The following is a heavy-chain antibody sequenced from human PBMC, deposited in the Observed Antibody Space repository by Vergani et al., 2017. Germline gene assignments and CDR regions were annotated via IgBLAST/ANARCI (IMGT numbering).Heavy chain of an antibody. Sequence: QVQLVQSGAEVKKPGASVKVSCKASGYTFTGYYMHWVRQAPGQGLEWMGWINPNSGGTNYAQKFQGRVTMTRDMSISTAYMELSRLRSEDRAVYYCAKDPVAKPYYFDYWGQGTLVTVSS. D-gene: IGHD5-12*01. CDR2: INPNSGGT. CDR1: GYTFTGYY. J-gene: IGHJ4*02. V-gene: IGHV1-2*02. CDR3: AKDPVAKPYYFDY.